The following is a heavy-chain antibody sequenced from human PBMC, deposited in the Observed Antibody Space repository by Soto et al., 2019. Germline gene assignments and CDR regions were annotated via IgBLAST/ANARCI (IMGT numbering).Heavy chain of an antibody. D-gene: IGHD3-22*01. J-gene: IGHJ5*02. CDR3: ARTNRPITMTYLNWFDP. V-gene: IGHV4-34*01. Sequence: SETLSLTCAVYGGSFSGYYWSWIRQPPGKGLEWIGEINHSGSTNYNPSLKSRVTISVDRSKNRFSLNLNSVTAADTAVYYCARTNRPITMTYLNWFDPWGQGTPVTVSS. CDR2: INHSGST. CDR1: GGSFSGYY.